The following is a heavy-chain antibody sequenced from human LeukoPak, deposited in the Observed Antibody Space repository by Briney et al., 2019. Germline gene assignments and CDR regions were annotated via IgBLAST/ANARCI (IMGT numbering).Heavy chain of an antibody. Sequence: GGSLRLPCAASGFTFSSYGMHWVRQAPGKGLEWVAFIRYDGSNKYYADSVKGRFTISRDNSKNTLYLQMNSLRAEDTAVYYCAKDKIQLWLLNGRMPWFDPWGQGTLVTVSS. CDR1: GFTFSSYG. J-gene: IGHJ5*02. CDR3: AKDKIQLWLLNGRMPWFDP. D-gene: IGHD5-18*01. CDR2: IRYDGSNK. V-gene: IGHV3-30*02.